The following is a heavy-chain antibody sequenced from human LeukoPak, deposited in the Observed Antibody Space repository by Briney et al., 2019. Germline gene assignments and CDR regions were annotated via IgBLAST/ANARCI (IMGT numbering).Heavy chain of an antibody. CDR2: ISSSSSTI. CDR3: ARGNWAFDY. J-gene: IGHJ4*02. D-gene: IGHD7-27*01. Sequence: PGGSLRLSCAASGFXFSNSAMSWVRRAPGKGLEWVSYISSSSSTIYYADSVKGRFTISRDNAKNSLYLQMNSLRDEDTAVYYCARGNWAFDYWGQGTLVTVSS. CDR1: GFXFSNSA. V-gene: IGHV3-48*02.